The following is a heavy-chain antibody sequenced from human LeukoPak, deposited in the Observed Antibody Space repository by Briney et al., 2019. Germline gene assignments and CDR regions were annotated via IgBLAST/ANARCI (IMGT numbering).Heavy chain of an antibody. Sequence: ASVKVSCSVSGSTLTELSMHWVRQAPGKGLEWMGGFDPEDGETIYAQKFQGRVTMTEDTATDTNYMELSSLRSEDTAVYYCATGSYGLDYWGQGTLVTVSS. CDR1: GSTLTELS. CDR3: ATGSYGLDY. J-gene: IGHJ4*02. V-gene: IGHV1-24*01. CDR2: FDPEDGET. D-gene: IGHD5-18*01.